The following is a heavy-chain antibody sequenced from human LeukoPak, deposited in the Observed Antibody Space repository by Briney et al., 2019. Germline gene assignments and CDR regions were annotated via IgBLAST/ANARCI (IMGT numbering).Heavy chain of an antibody. J-gene: IGHJ5*02. CDR3: ARATPYYDCWSGYYKGSWFDP. D-gene: IGHD3-3*01. V-gene: IGHV4-59*01. CDR1: GGSISSYY. CDR2: NYSSGST. Sequence: SETLSLPCTVSGGSISSYYWSWIRQPPGKGLEWLGYNYSSGSTNYNPSLKSRVTISVDTSKNQFSLKLSSVTAADTAVYYCARATPYYDCWSGYYKGSWFDPWGQGTLVTVSS.